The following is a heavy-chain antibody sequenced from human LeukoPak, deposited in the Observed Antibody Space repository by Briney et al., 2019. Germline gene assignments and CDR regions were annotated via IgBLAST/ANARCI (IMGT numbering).Heavy chain of an antibody. CDR1: GGSISTYY. J-gene: IGHJ4*02. CDR3: AREYSSFEY. D-gene: IGHD6-13*01. CDR2: IHYSGST. Sequence: SETLSLTCTVSGGSISTYYWSWIRQPPGKGLEWIGYIHYSGSTDYNPSLRSRVTISVDTSKNQLSLKLTSVTAADTAVYYYAREYSSFEYWGQGTLVTVSS. V-gene: IGHV4-59*01.